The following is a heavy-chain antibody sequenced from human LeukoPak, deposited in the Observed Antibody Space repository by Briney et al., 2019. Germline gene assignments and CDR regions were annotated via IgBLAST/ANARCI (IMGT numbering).Heavy chain of an antibody. J-gene: IGHJ2*01. V-gene: IGHV4-39*07. CDR2: IYYSGST. Sequence: PSETLSLTCTVSGVSISSSSYYWGWIRQPPGKGLEWIGSIYYSGSTYYNPSLKSRVTISVDTSKNQFSLKLSSVTAADTAVYYCARDQGGSRYWYFDLWGRGTLVTVSS. CDR3: ARDQGGSRYWYFDL. D-gene: IGHD1-26*01. CDR1: GVSISSSSYY.